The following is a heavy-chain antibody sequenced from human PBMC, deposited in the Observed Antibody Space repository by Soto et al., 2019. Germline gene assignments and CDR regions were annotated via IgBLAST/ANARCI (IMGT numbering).Heavy chain of an antibody. CDR1: GGSISSSSYY. CDR2: IDYSGST. V-gene: IGHV4-39*01. Sequence: SETLSLTCTVSGGSISSSSYYWGWIRQPPGKGLEWIGRIDYSGSTYYNPSLKSPVTISVDTSKNQFSLKLSSVTAADTAVYYCARHSSRYCSGGSCPGHLFDYWGQGTLVTVSS. J-gene: IGHJ4*02. CDR3: ARHSSRYCSGGSCPGHLFDY. D-gene: IGHD2-15*01.